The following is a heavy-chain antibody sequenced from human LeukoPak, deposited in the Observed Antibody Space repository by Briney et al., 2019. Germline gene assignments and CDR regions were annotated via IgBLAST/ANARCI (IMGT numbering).Heavy chain of an antibody. J-gene: IGHJ4*02. V-gene: IGHV4-59*08. D-gene: IGHD6-19*01. CDR2: YYNSGST. CDR3: AGGSQWLVFDS. Sequence: SETLSLTCTVSGGSIRSYYWGWIRQPPGKGLEWIGSYYNSGSTNYNPSLNRRVSMSADLSKNQLSLNLNSVTAADTAVYYCAGGSQWLVFDSWGQGTLVSVSS. CDR1: GGSIRSYY.